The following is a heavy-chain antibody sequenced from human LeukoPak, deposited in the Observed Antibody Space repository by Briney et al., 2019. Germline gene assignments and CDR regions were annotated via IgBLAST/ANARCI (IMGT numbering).Heavy chain of an antibody. V-gene: IGHV1-69*05. D-gene: IGHD4-23*01. CDR3: ARDWGGNSDYYYYYMDV. CDR1: GGAFSSYA. J-gene: IGHJ6*03. CDR2: IIPIFGTA. Sequence: ASVKVSCKASGGAFSSYAISWVRQAPGQGLEWMGGIIPIFGTANYAQKFQGRVTITTDESTSTAYMELSSLRSEDTAVYYCARDWGGNSDYYYYYMDVWGKGTTVTVSS.